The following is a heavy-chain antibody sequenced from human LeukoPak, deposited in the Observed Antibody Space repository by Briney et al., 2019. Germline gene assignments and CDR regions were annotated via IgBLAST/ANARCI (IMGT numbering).Heavy chain of an antibody. Sequence: PGGALRLSCEASGFTFSEPYMSWLRQAPGKGLDGLSYISGSGTEIKYADSVRGRFTISRDNAKKLLYLQMNDLRLEDTAVYYCARGYTTAYLPGAFDIWGQGTMVTVSS. D-gene: IGHD2-21*02. CDR1: GFTFSEPY. CDR3: ARGYTTAYLPGAFDI. CDR2: ISGSGTEI. V-gene: IGHV3-11*04. J-gene: IGHJ3*02.